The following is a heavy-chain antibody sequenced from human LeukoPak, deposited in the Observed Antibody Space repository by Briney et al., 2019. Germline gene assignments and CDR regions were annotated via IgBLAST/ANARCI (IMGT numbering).Heavy chain of an antibody. J-gene: IGHJ4*02. CDR2: IRSKAYGGTT. D-gene: IGHD3-22*01. CDR1: GFTFSDYY. Sequence: PGGSLRLSCAASGFTFSDYYMSWIRQAPGKGMEWVGFIRSKAYGGTTEYAAPVKGRFTISRDDSKSIAYLQMNSLKTEDTAVYYCTRDRERYSDSSGYYNYWGQGTPVTVSS. CDR3: TRDRERYSDSSGYYNY. V-gene: IGHV3-49*03.